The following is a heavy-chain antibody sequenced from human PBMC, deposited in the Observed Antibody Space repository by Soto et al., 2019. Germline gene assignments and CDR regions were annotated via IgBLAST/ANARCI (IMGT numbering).Heavy chain of an antibody. V-gene: IGHV3-23*01. J-gene: IGHJ5*02. Sequence: GGSLRLSCAASGFTFSSYAMSWVRQAPGKGLEWVSAISPDGTTTYYADSVKGRFTISRDNAKNTLYLQMNGLRADDTAVYYCSRGRSPYYGYFDPWGPGTLVTVSS. CDR2: ISPDGTTT. CDR3: SRGRSPYYGYFDP. D-gene: IGHD3-3*01. CDR1: GFTFSSYA.